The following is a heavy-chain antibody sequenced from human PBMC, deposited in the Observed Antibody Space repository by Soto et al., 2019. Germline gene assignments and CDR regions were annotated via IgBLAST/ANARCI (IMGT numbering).Heavy chain of an antibody. D-gene: IGHD3-3*01. CDR1: GFTFSSYW. CDR2: IKQDGSEK. Sequence: LRLSCAASGFTFSSYWMSWVRQAPGKGLEWVANIKQDGSEKYYVDSVKGRFTISRDNAKNYLYLQMNSLRAEDTAVYYCARDFGYYDFWSGYYDAFDIWGQGTMVTVSS. V-gene: IGHV3-7*03. J-gene: IGHJ3*02. CDR3: ARDFGYYDFWSGYYDAFDI.